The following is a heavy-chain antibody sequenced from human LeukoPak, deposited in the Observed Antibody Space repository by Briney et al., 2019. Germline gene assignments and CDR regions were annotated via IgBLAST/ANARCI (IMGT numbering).Heavy chain of an antibody. J-gene: IGHJ4*02. CDR2: INGGGVNT. CDR1: GFTFSSYA. V-gene: IGHV3-23*01. D-gene: IGHD4-11*01. Sequence: GGSLRLSCAASGFTFSSYAMSWVRQAPGKGLEWVSTINGGGVNTHYADSVGGRFTISRDNAKNTLFLQMNSLRDEDTAVYYCAKDLYSNYGPADYWGQGNLVTVSS. CDR3: AKDLYSNYGPADY.